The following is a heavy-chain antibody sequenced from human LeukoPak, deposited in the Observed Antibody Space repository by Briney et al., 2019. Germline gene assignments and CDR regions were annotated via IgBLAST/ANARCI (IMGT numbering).Heavy chain of an antibody. CDR2: MNPNSGNT. D-gene: IGHD2-2*01. V-gene: IGHV1-8*01. J-gene: IGHJ4*02. CDR1: GYTFTSYD. CDR3: AREGYCSSTSCRYFDY. Sequence: ASVKVSCKASGYTFTSYDINWVRQATGQGLEWMGWMNPNSGNTGYAQKFQGRVTMTRNTSISTAYMELSSLRSEDTAVYYCAREGYCSSTSCRYFDYWGQGTLVTVSS.